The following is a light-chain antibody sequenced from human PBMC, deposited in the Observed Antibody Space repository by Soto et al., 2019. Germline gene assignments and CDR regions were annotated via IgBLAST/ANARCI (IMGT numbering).Light chain of an antibody. V-gene: IGKV1-27*01. CDR1: QGIRNF. CDR2: AAS. Sequence: DIQMTQSPSSLSASVGDRVTIICRASQGIRNFLAWYQQKPGKVPKLLISAASTLESGVPSRFSGSGSGTDFTLTITSLQPEDVATYYCQKYSSVITFGQGTRLEIK. CDR3: QKYSSVIT. J-gene: IGKJ5*01.